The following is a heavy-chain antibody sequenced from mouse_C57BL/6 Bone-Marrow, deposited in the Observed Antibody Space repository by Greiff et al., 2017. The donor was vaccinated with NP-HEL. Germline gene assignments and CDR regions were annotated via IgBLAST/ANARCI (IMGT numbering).Heavy chain of an antibody. CDR3: ARYGIYYDYPFAY. V-gene: IGHV7-3*01. Sequence: EVKLEESGGGLVQPGGSLSLSCAASGFTFTDYYMSWVRQPPGKALEWLGFIRNKANGYTTEYSASVKGRFTISRDNSQSILYLQMNALRAEDSATYYCARYGIYYDYPFAYWGQGTLVTVSA. CDR1: GFTFTDYY. CDR2: IRNKANGYTT. D-gene: IGHD2-4*01. J-gene: IGHJ3*01.